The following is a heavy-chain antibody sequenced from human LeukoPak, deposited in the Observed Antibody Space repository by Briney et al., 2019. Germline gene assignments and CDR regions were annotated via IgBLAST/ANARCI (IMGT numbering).Heavy chain of an antibody. D-gene: IGHD6-13*01. CDR1: GFTFSSYS. J-gene: IGHJ4*02. Sequence: GGSLRLSCAASGFTFSSYSMNWVRQAPGKGLEWVSSIRSSSSYIYYADSVKGRFTISRDNAKNSLYLQMNSLRAEDTAVYYCARARVAAAGTDYWGQGTLVTVSS. CDR3: ARARVAAAGTDY. CDR2: IRSSSSYI. V-gene: IGHV3-21*01.